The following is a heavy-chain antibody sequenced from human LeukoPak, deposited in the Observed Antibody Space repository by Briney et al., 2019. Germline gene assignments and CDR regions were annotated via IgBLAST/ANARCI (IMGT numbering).Heavy chain of an antibody. J-gene: IGHJ5*02. CDR2: IYYSGST. V-gene: IGHV4-59*01. CDR3: ARELGYSGSYNWFDP. Sequence: SETLSLTCTVSGGSISSYYWSWIRQPPGKGLEWIGYIYYSGSTNYNPSLKSRVTISVDTSKNQFSLKLSSVTAADTAVYYCARELGYSGSYNWFDPWGQGTLVTVSS. D-gene: IGHD1-26*01. CDR1: GGSISSYY.